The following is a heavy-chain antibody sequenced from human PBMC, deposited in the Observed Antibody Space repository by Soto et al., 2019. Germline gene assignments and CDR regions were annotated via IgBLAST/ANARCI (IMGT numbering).Heavy chain of an antibody. CDR3: ARGRITRRGGVGGFDP. D-gene: IGHD3-16*01. CDR2: INHSGST. CDR1: GGSFSGYY. Sequence: SETLSLTCAVYGGSFSGYYWSWIRQPPGKGLEWIGEINHSGSTNYNPSLKSRVTISVDTSKNQFSLKLSSVTAADTAVYYCARGRITRRGGVGGFDPWGQGTLVTVSS. J-gene: IGHJ5*02. V-gene: IGHV4-34*01.